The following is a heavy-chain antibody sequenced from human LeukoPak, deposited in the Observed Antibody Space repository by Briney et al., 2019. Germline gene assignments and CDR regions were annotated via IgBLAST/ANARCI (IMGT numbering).Heavy chain of an antibody. CDR3: ARVVYYGSGSYLTTFDI. V-gene: IGHV4-30-4*01. D-gene: IGHD3-10*01. CDR1: GGSISSGDYY. J-gene: IGHJ3*02. CDR2: IYYSGST. Sequence: PSQTLSLTCTVSGGSISSGDYYWDWVRQPPGKGLEWIGYIYYSGSTYYNASLKSRVTISVDTSKNQFSLKLRSVTAADTAVYYCARVVYYGSGSYLTTFDIWGQGTMVTVSS.